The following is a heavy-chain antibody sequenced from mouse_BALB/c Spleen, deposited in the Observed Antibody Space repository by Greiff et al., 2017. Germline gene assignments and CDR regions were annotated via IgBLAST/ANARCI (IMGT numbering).Heavy chain of an antibody. D-gene: IGHD2-3*01. Sequence: VQLVESGPGLVAPSQSLSITCTVSGFSLTSYGVHWVRQPPGKGLEWLGVIWAGGSTNYNSALMSRLSISKDNSKSQVFLKMNSLQTDDTAMYYCAKDGYYPGYFDYWGQGTTLTVSS. V-gene: IGHV2-9*02. CDR1: GFSLTSYG. J-gene: IGHJ2*01. CDR3: AKDGYYPGYFDY. CDR2: IWAGGST.